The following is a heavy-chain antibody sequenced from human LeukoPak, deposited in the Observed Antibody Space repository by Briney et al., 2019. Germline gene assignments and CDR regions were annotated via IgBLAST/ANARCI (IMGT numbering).Heavy chain of an antibody. V-gene: IGHV3-23*01. J-gene: IGHJ4*02. CDR2: ISGSGGST. CDR3: XRKXIQIPLRYFDY. Sequence: PGGSLRLSCAASGLTFSSYAMNWVRQAPGRGLEWVSAISGSGGSTYYADSVKGRFTISRDNSKNTLYLQMNRLRGEDTAVYYCXRKXIQIPLRYFDYWGQGSLVTVSS. CDR1: GLTFSSYA. D-gene: IGHD3-9*01.